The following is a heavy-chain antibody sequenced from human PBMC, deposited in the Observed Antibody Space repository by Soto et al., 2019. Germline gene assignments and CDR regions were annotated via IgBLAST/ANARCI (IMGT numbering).Heavy chain of an antibody. V-gene: IGHV2-70*16. CDR2: IDWDDDK. CDR1: GGSVSSGPYY. D-gene: IGHD2-15*01. CDR3: ARMFHCSGGTCPFDY. Sequence: TLSLTCTVSGGSVSSGPYYWSWIRQPPGKGLEWIARIDWDDDKFYNTSLKTRLTISKDSSKNQVVLTMTNMDPVDTATYYCARMFHCSGGTCPFDYWGQGALVTVSS. J-gene: IGHJ4*02.